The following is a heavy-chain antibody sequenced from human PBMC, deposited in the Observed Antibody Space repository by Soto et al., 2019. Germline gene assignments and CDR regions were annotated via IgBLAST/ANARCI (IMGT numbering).Heavy chain of an antibody. J-gene: IGHJ4*02. CDR1: GYSFTSYW. Sequence: GESLKISCKGSGYSFTSYWIGWVRQMPGKGLEWMGIIYPGDSDTRYSPSFQGQVTISADKSISTAYLQWSSLKASDTAMYYCASLRYFDWPIHSPPAEYYFDYWGQGTLVTVSS. D-gene: IGHD3-9*01. CDR3: ASLRYFDWPIHSPPAEYYFDY. CDR2: IYPGDSDT. V-gene: IGHV5-51*01.